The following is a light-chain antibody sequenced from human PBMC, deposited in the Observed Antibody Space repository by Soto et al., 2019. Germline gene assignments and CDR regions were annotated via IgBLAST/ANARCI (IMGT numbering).Light chain of an antibody. CDR3: SSYAGSNNFVV. CDR1: SSDVGGYNY. Sequence: QSVLPQPPSASGSPGQSVTISCTGTSSDVGGYNYVSWYQQHPGKAPKLMIYEVSKRPSGVPDRFSGSKSGNTAPLTVSGLQAEDEADYYCSSYAGSNNFVVFGGGTKVTVL. J-gene: IGLJ2*01. V-gene: IGLV2-8*01. CDR2: EVS.